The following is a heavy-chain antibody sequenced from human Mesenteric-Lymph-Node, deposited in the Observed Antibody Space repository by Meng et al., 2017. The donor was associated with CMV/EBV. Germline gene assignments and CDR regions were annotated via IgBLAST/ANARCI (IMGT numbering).Heavy chain of an antibody. CDR3: ARDNSGWGWYFDL. V-gene: IGHV4-31*02. Sequence: VSGGSISIGGYYWTWIRQYPGKGLEWIGYIYYSGSTYYNPSLQSRLAISADTSKNQFSLKLNSVTAADTAVYYCARDNSGWGWYFDLWGRGSLVTVSS. J-gene: IGHJ2*01. D-gene: IGHD6-19*01. CDR1: GGSISIGGYY. CDR2: IYYSGST.